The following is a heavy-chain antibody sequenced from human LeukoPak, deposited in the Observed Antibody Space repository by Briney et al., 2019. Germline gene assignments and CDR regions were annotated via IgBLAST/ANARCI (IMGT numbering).Heavy chain of an antibody. J-gene: IGHJ4*02. CDR1: GFTFNSYA. D-gene: IGHD3-3*01. Sequence: GVTLWFYGAASGFTFNSYAMSWVRHAPGKGLKWVLAISGSGANTYYEDSVKGRFTISRDNSKNTLYLQMKGLRAEATAVYYCAKVSDYDFWRGFPGDYWGQGTLVTVYS. CDR2: ISGSGANT. V-gene: IGHV3-23*01. CDR3: AKVSDYDFWRGFPGDY.